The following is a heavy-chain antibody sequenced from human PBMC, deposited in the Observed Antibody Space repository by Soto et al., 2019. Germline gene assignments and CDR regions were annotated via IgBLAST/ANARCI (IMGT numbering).Heavy chain of an antibody. D-gene: IGHD2-2*01. V-gene: IGHV4-4*02. CDR1: GGSICSSNW. Sequence: QVQLQESGPGLVKPSGTLSLTCAVSGGSICSSNWWSWVRQPPGKGLEWIGEIYHSGSTNYNPSLKSRVTRSVDKSKNQFSLKLSSVPAADTAVYYCARDSWQLVPAATYYYYYGMDVWGQGTTVTVSS. J-gene: IGHJ6*02. CDR3: ARDSWQLVPAATYYYYYGMDV. CDR2: IYHSGST.